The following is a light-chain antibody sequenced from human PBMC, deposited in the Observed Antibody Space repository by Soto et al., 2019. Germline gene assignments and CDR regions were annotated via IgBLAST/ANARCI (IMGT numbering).Light chain of an antibody. V-gene: IGKV3-20*01. CDR2: GAS. J-gene: IGKJ3*01. CDR1: QTLNSNY. CDR3: HQFGRSPIFT. Sequence: EIVLTQSPGTLSLSPGEIATLSCRASQTLNSNYLAWYQQRPGQAPRLLIYGASIRAAGIPDRFSGSGSATDFTLTISRLEPEDFAVYHCHQFGRSPIFTFGPGTTVDIK.